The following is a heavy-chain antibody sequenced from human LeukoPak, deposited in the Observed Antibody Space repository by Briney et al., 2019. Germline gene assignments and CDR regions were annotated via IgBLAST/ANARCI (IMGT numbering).Heavy chain of an antibody. Sequence: GASVKVSCKASGYTFTSYAMHWVRQAPGQRLGWMGWINAGNGNTKYSQKFQGRVTITRDTSASTAYMELSSLRSEDTAVYYCARDGGSGSYNDYWGQGTLVTVSS. V-gene: IGHV1-3*01. CDR2: INAGNGNT. CDR1: GYTFTSYA. CDR3: ARDGGSGSYNDY. D-gene: IGHD3-10*01. J-gene: IGHJ4*02.